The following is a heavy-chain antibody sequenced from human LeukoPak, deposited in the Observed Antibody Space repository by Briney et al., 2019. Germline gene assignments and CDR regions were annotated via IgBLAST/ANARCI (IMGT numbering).Heavy chain of an antibody. CDR2: IYYSGNT. CDR3: ARQTGSGLFILP. Sequence: SETLSLTCTVSGVSISSSNSYWGWLHQPPGKGLEWIGSIYYSGNTYYNASLKSQVSISIDTSKNQFSLRLTSVTAADTGVYYCARQTGSGLFILPGGQGTLVTVSS. D-gene: IGHD3/OR15-3a*01. V-gene: IGHV4-39*01. CDR1: GVSISSSNSY. J-gene: IGHJ4*02.